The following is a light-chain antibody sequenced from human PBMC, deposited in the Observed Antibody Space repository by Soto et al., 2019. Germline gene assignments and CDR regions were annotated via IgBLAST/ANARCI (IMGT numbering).Light chain of an antibody. Sequence: NVLTHSPSTLSLSPVDTATLSFMATQSLRNYLAWYQQKLGQAPRLLIYDASKRATGIPARFSGSGSGTDFTLTISSLEPEDFAVYFCQKRSDWPPNFGQGTRLEIK. CDR2: DAS. V-gene: IGKV3-11*01. CDR3: QKRSDWPPN. CDR1: QSLRNY. J-gene: IGKJ5*01.